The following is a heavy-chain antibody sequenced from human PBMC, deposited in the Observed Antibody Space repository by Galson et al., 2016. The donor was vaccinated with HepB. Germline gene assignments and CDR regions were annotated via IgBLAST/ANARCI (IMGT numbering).Heavy chain of an antibody. V-gene: IGHV1-69*13. CDR1: RGTFRNHA. Sequence: SVKVSCKASRGTFRNHAFSWVRQAPGQGLEWMGGIIPISGRAHYAQNFQDKIAITADEATSTVYMELSSLTLGDTAVYYCASDYGDYSAFDFWGQGTMVTVSS. CDR2: IIPISGRA. CDR3: ASDYGDYSAFDF. J-gene: IGHJ3*01. D-gene: IGHD4-17*01.